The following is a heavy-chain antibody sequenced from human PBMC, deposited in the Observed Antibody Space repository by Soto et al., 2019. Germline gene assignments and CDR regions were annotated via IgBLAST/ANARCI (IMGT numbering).Heavy chain of an antibody. Sequence: QVQLVQSGAEVKKPGASVKVSCKASGYTFTNYAMHWVRQAPGQRLEWMGWINAGNGNTKYSQKFQGRVTITRDTSASTAYMELSSLRPEDTAVYYCARDLTITMDVWGQGTTVTVSS. D-gene: IGHD3-10*01. CDR2: INAGNGNT. CDR1: GYTFTNYA. V-gene: IGHV1-3*01. CDR3: ARDLTITMDV. J-gene: IGHJ6*02.